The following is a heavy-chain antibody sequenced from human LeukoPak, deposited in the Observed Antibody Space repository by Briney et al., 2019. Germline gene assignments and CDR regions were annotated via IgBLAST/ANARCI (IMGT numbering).Heavy chain of an antibody. V-gene: IGHV1-2*02. CDR3: ARSPHILTGENFDY. D-gene: IGHD3-9*01. Sequence: ASVKVSCKASEYTFTGYYIHWVRQAPGQGLEWMGWIDPNTGDSNYVQKFQGRVTMTRDTSISTAYMEMSRLRSDDTALYYCARSPHILTGENFDYWGQGTLVTVSS. CDR1: EYTFTGYY. CDR2: IDPNTGDS. J-gene: IGHJ4*02.